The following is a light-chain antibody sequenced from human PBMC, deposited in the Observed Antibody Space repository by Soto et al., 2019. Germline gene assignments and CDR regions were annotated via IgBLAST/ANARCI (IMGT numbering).Light chain of an antibody. V-gene: IGLV7-43*01. J-gene: IGLJ2*01. Sequence: QTVVTQEPSLTVPPGGTVTLTCASSTGAVTSDHYPNWFQQKAGQAPRALISRTSNKHSWTPARFSGSLLGGKAALTLSGVQPEDEAEYYCLLYYGGAHLGVFGGGTKLTVL. CDR1: TGAVTSDHY. CDR2: RTS. CDR3: LLYYGGAHLGV.